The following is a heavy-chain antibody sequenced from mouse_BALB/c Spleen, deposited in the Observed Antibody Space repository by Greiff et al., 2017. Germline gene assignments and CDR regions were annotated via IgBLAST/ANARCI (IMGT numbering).Heavy chain of an antibody. CDR2: ISYDGSN. CDR3: ARDTTTVGY. V-gene: IGHV3-6*02. CDR1: GYSITSGYY. J-gene: IGHJ2*01. D-gene: IGHD1-1*01. Sequence: EVKLQESGPGLVKPSQSLSLTCSVTGYSITSGYYWNWIRQFPGNKLEWMGYISYDGSNNYNPSLKNRISITRDTSKNQFFLKLNSVTTEDTATYYCARDTTTVGYWGQGTTLTVSS.